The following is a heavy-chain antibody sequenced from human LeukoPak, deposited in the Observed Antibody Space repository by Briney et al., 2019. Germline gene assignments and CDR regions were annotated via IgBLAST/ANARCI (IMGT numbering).Heavy chain of an antibody. CDR3: ARGMRITMVRGVIPHDY. J-gene: IGHJ4*02. CDR2: INSDGSST. CDR1: GFTFSSYW. Sequence: PGGSLRLSCAASGFTFSSYWMHWVRQAPGKGLVWVSRINSDGSSTSYADSVKGRFTISRGNAKNTLYLQMNSLRAEDTAVYYCARGMRITMVRGVIPHDYWGQGTLVTVSS. V-gene: IGHV3-74*01. D-gene: IGHD3-10*01.